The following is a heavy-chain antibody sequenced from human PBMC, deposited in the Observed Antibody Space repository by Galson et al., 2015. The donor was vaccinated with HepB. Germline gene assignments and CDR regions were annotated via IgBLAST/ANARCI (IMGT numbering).Heavy chain of an antibody. CDR1: GFTFDDYT. CDR2: ISWDGGST. Sequence: SLRLSCAASGFTFDDYTMHWVRQAPGKGLEWVSLISWDGGSTYYADSVKGRFTISRDNSKNSLYLQMNSLRTEDTALYYCAKTRYFDWLLDYWGQGTLVTVSS. V-gene: IGHV3-43*01. J-gene: IGHJ4*02. D-gene: IGHD3-9*01. CDR3: AKTRYFDWLLDY.